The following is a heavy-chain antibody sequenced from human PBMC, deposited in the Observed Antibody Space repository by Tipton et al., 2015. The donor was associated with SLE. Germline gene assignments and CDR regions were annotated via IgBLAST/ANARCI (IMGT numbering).Heavy chain of an antibody. CDR2: IKQDGSEK. CDR3: ASPPYYGSGSYRPYWYFDL. CDR1: GFTFSKAW. Sequence: SLRLSCAASGFTFSKAWMYWVRQAPGKGLEWVANIKQDGSEKYYVDSVKGRFTISRDNAKNSLYLQMNSLRAEDTAVYYCASPPYYGSGSYRPYWYFDLWGRGTLVTVSS. J-gene: IGHJ2*01. D-gene: IGHD3-10*01. V-gene: IGHV3-7*01.